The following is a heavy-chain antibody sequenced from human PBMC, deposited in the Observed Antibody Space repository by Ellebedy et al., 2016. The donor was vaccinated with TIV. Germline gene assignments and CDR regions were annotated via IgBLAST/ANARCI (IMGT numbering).Heavy chain of an antibody. CDR3: ARSVGSSGAFDI. D-gene: IGHD3-16*02. CDR1: GGSISSSSYY. V-gene: IGHV4-39*01. CDR2: IYYSKKN. J-gene: IGHJ3*02. Sequence: SETLSLTXTVSGGSISSSSYYWGWIRQPPGKGLEWIGSIYYSKKNYYNSSLKTRLTISADTSKNQFSLNLTSVTAADTAVYYCARSVGSSGAFDIWGQGRMVTVSS.